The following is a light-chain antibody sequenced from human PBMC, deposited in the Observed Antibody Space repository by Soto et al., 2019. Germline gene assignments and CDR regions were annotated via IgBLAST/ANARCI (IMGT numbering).Light chain of an antibody. Sequence: VIWMTQSPSLLSASTGDRVTISCRMSQDISNNLACYHQKPGKAPGLLIYAASTLQSGVPSRCSGSGSGTDFTLTISCLQSEDFATYYFQQYYSFPGTFGQGTKVEIK. CDR2: AAS. V-gene: IGKV1D-8*01. CDR1: QDISNN. J-gene: IGKJ1*01. CDR3: QQYYSFPGT.